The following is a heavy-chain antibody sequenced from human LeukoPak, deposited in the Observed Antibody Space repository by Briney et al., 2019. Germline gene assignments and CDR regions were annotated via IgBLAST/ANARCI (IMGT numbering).Heavy chain of an antibody. J-gene: IGHJ6*03. Sequence: SETLSLTCAVYGGSFSGDYWSWIRQPPGKGLEWIGETNHSGSTNYNPSLKSRVTISVDTSKNQFSLKLSSVTAADTAVYYCARRPRYYMDVWGKGTTVTISS. V-gene: IGHV4-34*01. CDR1: GGSFSGDY. CDR2: TNHSGST. CDR3: ARRPRYYMDV.